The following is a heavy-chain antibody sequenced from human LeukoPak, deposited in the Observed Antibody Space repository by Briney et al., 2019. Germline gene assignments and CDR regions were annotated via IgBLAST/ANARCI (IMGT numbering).Heavy chain of an antibody. CDR3: ARRYYYYYYMGV. CDR2: INHSGST. CDR1: GGSFSSYY. J-gene: IGHJ6*03. V-gene: IGHV4-34*01. Sequence: SETLSLTCAVYGGSFSSYYWSWIRQPPGKGLEWIGEINHSGSTNYNPSLKSRVNISVDTSKNQFSLNLSSVTAADTAVYYCARRYYYYYYMGVWGKGTTVTVSS.